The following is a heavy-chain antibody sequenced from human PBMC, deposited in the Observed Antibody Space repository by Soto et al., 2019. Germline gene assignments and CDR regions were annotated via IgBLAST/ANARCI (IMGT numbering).Heavy chain of an antibody. V-gene: IGHV5-10-1*01. CDR2: IDPSDSYT. CDR3: ARHRASLMVRGVITYNWFDP. J-gene: IGHJ5*02. CDR1: GYSFTSYW. D-gene: IGHD3-10*01. Sequence: PGESLKISCKGSGYSFTSYWISWVRQMPGKGLEWVGRIDPSDSYTNYSPSFQGHVTISADKSISTAYLQWSSLKASDTAMYYCARHRASLMVRGVITYNWFDPWGQTTLVTVS.